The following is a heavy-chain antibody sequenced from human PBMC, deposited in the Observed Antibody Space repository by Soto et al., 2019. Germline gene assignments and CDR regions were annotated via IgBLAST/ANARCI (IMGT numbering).Heavy chain of an antibody. D-gene: IGHD5-12*01. CDR3: ARVRSNWNRATRGIYYMDV. Sequence: PSETLSLTCAVYGGSFSGYYWSWINQPPGKGLEWIGEINHSGSTNYNPSLKSRVTISVDTSKNQFSLKLSSVTAADTAVYYCARVRSNWNRATRGIYYMDVWGKGTTVTVSS. J-gene: IGHJ6*03. V-gene: IGHV4-34*01. CDR2: INHSGST. CDR1: GGSFSGYY.